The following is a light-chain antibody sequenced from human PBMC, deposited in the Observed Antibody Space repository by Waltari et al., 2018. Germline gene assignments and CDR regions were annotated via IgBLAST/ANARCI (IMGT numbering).Light chain of an antibody. CDR2: AAS. CDR1: QNISTY. V-gene: IGKV1-39*01. J-gene: IGKJ2*01. Sequence: DIQMTQSPSSLSASVGDRVTITCRASQNISTYLNWYQQKPGKAPNVLIYAASSLQSGVPFRFSGSGSWTHFTLPINSLQPEDFATYYCQQSYTTPRTFGHGTNLQIK. CDR3: QQSYTTPRT.